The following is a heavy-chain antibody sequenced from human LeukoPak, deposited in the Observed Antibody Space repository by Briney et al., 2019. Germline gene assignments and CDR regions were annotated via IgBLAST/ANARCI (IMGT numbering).Heavy chain of an antibody. J-gene: IGHJ4*02. CDR1: GFTFSDYY. D-gene: IGHD6-13*01. CDR2: ISSSGITR. Sequence: GGSLRLSCAASGFTFSDYYMSWIRQAPGKGLEWVSYISSSGITRSYADSVKGRFIISRDNAKNSLYLQMNSLRAEDTAVYYCAKIAAGYYFDYWGQGTLVTVSS. CDR3: AKIAAGYYFDY. V-gene: IGHV3-11*04.